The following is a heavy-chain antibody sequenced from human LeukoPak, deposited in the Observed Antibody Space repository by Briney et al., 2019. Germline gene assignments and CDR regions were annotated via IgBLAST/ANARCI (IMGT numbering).Heavy chain of an antibody. V-gene: IGHV3-11*01. Sequence: GGSLRLSCAASGFTFSDYYMSWIPQAPGKGLEWVSYISSSGSTIYYVDSVKGRFTISRDNAKNSLYLQMNSLGAEDTAVYYCARDVYYGSGSYYRPRFGPWGQGTLVTVSS. D-gene: IGHD3-10*01. CDR2: ISSSGSTI. CDR1: GFTFSDYY. J-gene: IGHJ5*02. CDR3: ARDVYYGSGSYYRPRFGP.